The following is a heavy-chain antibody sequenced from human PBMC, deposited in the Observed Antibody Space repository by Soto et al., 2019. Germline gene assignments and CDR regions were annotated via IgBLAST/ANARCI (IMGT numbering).Heavy chain of an antibody. CDR2: MYHSGST. V-gene: IGHV4-30-2*01. CDR1: GGSISSGGYS. CDR3: ATMGTPATGLYYFDF. J-gene: IGHJ4*02. D-gene: IGHD2-15*01. Sequence: SETLSLTCAVSGGSISSGGYSWSWIRQPPGKGLEWIGYMYHSGSTYYNPSLKSRVTISIDRSKNQFSLKLSSVTAADTAVYYCATMGTPATGLYYFDFWGQGTLVTVSS.